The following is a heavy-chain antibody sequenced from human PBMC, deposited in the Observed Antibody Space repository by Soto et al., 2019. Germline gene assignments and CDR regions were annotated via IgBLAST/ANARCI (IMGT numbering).Heavy chain of an antibody. Sequence: QVQLVQSGAEVKKPGSSVKVSCKASGGTFSSYAISWVRQAPGQGLEWMGGIIPIFGTANYAQKFQGRVTITADESTSTAYRELSSLRSEDTAGYYCARTNDYSLITPSYYDGMDVWGQGTTVTVSS. V-gene: IGHV1-69*12. CDR3: ARTNDYSLITPSYYDGMDV. CDR1: GGTFSSYA. D-gene: IGHD4-4*01. J-gene: IGHJ6*02. CDR2: IIPIFGTA.